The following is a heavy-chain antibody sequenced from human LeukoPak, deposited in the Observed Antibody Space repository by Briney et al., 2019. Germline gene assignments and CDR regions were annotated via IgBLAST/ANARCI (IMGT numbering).Heavy chain of an antibody. CDR3: ARPLSNGYFHDSGGYYPYAMDV. J-gene: IGHJ6*02. CDR1: GFTFSTST. V-gene: IGHV3-30*09. D-gene: IGHD3-22*01. Sequence: GRSLRLSCAASGFTFSTSTMHWVRQAPGKGLEWVAVISYDGSNKFYADSVKGRFAISRDNSKNTLYSQMNRLRGYDSAVYYCARPLSNGYFHDSGGYYPYAMDVWGQGTTVTVSS. CDR2: ISYDGSNK.